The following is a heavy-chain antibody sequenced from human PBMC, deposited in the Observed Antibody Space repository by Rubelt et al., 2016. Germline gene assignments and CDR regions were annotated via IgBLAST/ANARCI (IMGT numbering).Heavy chain of an antibody. J-gene: IGHJ5*02. V-gene: IGHV4-34*01. CDR2: INHSGST. CDR3: ARGSRQLVRSVYWFDP. D-gene: IGHD6-13*01. Sequence: QVQLQQWGAGLLKPSETLSLTCAVYGGSFSGYYWNWIRQPPGKGLEWIGAINHSGSTTYTTSLTSRVAISVDTSKNQFSLKRSSGTAAETAVYYCARGSRQLVRSVYWFDPWGQGTLVTVSS. CDR1: GGSFSGYY.